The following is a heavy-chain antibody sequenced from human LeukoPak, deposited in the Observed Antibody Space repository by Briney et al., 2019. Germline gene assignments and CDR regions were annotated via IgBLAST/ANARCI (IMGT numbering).Heavy chain of an antibody. CDR1: GGSISSSSYY. V-gene: IGHV4-39*07. J-gene: IGHJ4*02. CDR3: ARDGGRITIFGVVTAQTFDY. D-gene: IGHD3-3*01. CDR2: IYYSGST. Sequence: SETLSLTCTVSGGSISSSSYYWGWIRQPPGKGLEWIGSIYYSGSTYYNPSLKSRVTISVDTSKNQFSLKLSSVTAADTAVYYCARDGGRITIFGVVTAQTFDYWGQGTLVTVSS.